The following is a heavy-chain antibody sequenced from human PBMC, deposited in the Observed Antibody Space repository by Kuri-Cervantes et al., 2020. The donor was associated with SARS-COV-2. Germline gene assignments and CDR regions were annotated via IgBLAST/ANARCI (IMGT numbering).Heavy chain of an antibody. CDR2: SSNKVYRYTT. J-gene: IGHJ1*01. V-gene: IGHV3-72*01. D-gene: IGHD4-11*01. Sequence: GGSLRLSCATSGFTFSDHYIDWVRQAPGKGLEWVGRSSNKVYRYTTEYATSVKGRFTTSRDFSKNSLSLQMDSLTTEDTAVYYCARSLTTTYSFWGQGTLVTVSS. CDR3: ARSLTTTYSF. CDR1: GFTFSDHY.